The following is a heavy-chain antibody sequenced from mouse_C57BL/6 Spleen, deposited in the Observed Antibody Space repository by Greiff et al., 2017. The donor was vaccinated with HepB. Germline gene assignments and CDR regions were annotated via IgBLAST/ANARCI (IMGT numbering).Heavy chain of an antibody. D-gene: IGHD1-1*01. V-gene: IGHV1-81*01. Sequence: QVQLQQSGAELARPGASVKLSCKASGYTFTSYGISWVKQRTGQGLEWIGEIYPRSGNTYYNEKFKGKATLTADKSSSTAYMELSSLTSEDSAVYFCARDYYGSSYWYFDVWGTGTTVTVSS. CDR3: ARDYYGSSYWYFDV. CDR2: IYPRSGNT. CDR1: GYTFTSYG. J-gene: IGHJ1*03.